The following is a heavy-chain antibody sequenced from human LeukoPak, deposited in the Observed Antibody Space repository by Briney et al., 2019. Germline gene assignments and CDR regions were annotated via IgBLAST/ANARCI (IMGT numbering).Heavy chain of an antibody. CDR2: ISGRGGNT. V-gene: IGHV3-23*01. J-gene: IGHJ5*02. CDR1: GFTFSTYA. CDR3: ARDLGQYYDTSDNWFDP. Sequence: HAGGSLRLSCAAPGFTFSTYAMSWVRQAPGKGLEWVSGISGRGGNTYYADSVKGRFTISRDNAKNTLNLQMNSLRAEDTAVYYCARDLGQYYDTSDNWFDPWGQGTLVTVSS. D-gene: IGHD3-22*01.